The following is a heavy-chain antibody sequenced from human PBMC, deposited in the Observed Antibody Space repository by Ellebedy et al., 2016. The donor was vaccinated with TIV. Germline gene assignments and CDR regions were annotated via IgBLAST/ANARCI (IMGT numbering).Heavy chain of an antibody. V-gene: IGHV1-8*03. J-gene: IGHJ6*02. CDR2: MNPNSGNT. CDR3: ARAGTLAAAGINYYYYGMDV. Sequence: AASVKVSCKASGYTFTSYDINWVRQATGQGLAWMGWMNPNSGNTGYAQKFQGRVTITRNTSISTAYMELRSLRSEDTAVYYCARAGTLAAAGINYYYYGMDVWGQGTTVTVSS. D-gene: IGHD6-13*01. CDR1: GYTFTSYD.